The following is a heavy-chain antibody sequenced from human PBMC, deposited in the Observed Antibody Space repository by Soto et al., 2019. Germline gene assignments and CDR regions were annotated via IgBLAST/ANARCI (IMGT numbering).Heavy chain of an antibody. CDR1: DGTIISYG. CDR2: IYYSGST. CDR3: ARSMTTVVTLDY. J-gene: IGHJ4*02. D-gene: IGHD4-17*01. Sequence: TSTVADGTIISYGCSWIRQPPGKGLEWIGYIYYSGSTNYNPSLKSRVTISVDTSKNQFSLKLSSVTAADTAVYYCARSMTTVVTLDYWGQGTLVTVSS. V-gene: IGHV4-59*08.